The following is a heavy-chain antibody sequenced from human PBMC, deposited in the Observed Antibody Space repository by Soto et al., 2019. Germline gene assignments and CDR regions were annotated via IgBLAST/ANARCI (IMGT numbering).Heavy chain of an antibody. CDR3: TTVGYSYGYWFDP. CDR2: IKSKTDGGTT. Sequence: GGSLRLSCVASGFTFSDAWMNWVRQAPGKGLEWVGRIKSKTDGGTTDYAAPVKGRFTISRDDSKNTLYLQMNSLKIEDTAVYYCTTVGYSYGYWFDPWGQGTLVTVSS. J-gene: IGHJ5*02. CDR1: GFTFSDAW. D-gene: IGHD5-18*01. V-gene: IGHV3-15*01.